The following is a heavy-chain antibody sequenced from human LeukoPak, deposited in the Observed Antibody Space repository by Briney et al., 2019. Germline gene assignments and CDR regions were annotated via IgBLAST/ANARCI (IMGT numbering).Heavy chain of an antibody. J-gene: IGHJ6*03. CDR1: GFTFSDYY. V-gene: IGHV3-11*04. D-gene: IGHD1-26*01. CDR3: ARDGGWELLYYYYYYYMDV. CDR2: ISSSGSTI. Sequence: GGSLRLSCAASGFTFSDYYMSWIRQAPGKGLEWVSYISSSGSTIYYADSVKGRFTISRDNAKNSLYLQMNSLRAEDTAVYYCARDGGWELLYYYYYYYMDVWGKGTTVTVSS.